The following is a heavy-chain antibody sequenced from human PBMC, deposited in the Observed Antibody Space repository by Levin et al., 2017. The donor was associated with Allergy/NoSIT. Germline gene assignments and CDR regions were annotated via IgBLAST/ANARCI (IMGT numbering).Heavy chain of an antibody. V-gene: IGHV4-4*02. CDR2: IYHSGNT. J-gene: IGHJ4*02. CDR1: GDSISSSNW. Sequence: SETLSLTCAVSGDSISSSNWWSWVRQPPGKGLEWIGEIYHSGNTNYNPSFNSRVTISVDESKNQISLSLSSVTAADTAMYYCARTPNWRSLHDCWGQGTLVTVSS. CDR3: ARTPNWRSLHDC. D-gene: IGHD1-20*01.